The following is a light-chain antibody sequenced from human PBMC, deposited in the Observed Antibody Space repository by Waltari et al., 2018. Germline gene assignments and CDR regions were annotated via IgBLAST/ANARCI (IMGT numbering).Light chain of an antibody. J-gene: IGLJ3*02. CDR1: NSHIPTHL. CDR2: RTN. V-gene: IGLV1-47*01. Sequence: QSLLTQPPSASGTPGQTVTTSSSAHNSHIPTHLVCRYQQVPETAPHPLLYRTNQRPSGVPDRFSGSKSGTSASLAISGLRSEDEADYYCAAWDDSLSGWVFGGGTKLTVL. CDR3: AAWDDSLSGWV.